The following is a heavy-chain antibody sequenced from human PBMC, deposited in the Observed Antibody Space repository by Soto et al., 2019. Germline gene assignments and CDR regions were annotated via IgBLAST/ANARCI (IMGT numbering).Heavy chain of an antibody. CDR1: GGTFSSYT. D-gene: IGHD4-17*01. V-gene: IGHV1-69*02. J-gene: IGHJ3*02. CDR3: ARSTVTNDAFDI. Sequence: QVQLVQSGAEVKKPGSSVKVSCKASGGTFSSYTISWVRQAPGQGLEWMGRIIPILGIANYAQKFQGRATISADKSTSTAYMELSSLRSEDTAVYYCARSTVTNDAFDIWGQGTMVTVSS. CDR2: IIPILGIA.